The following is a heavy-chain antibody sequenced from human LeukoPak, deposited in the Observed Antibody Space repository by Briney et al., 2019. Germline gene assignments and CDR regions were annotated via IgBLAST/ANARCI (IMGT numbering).Heavy chain of an antibody. Sequence: GGSLRLSCSASVFTFSTDDMHWLRQAPGKGLEYVSSISSDGGSTYYAKSVKSRFTISRDNSKNTQYLQIESLRAEDKDLYYCGRGHYCSSNSCYAFDYWGQGTLVTVSS. D-gene: IGHD2-2*01. CDR1: VFTFSTDD. CDR3: GRGHYCSSNSCYAFDY. J-gene: IGHJ4*02. CDR2: ISSDGGST. V-gene: IGHV3-64*01.